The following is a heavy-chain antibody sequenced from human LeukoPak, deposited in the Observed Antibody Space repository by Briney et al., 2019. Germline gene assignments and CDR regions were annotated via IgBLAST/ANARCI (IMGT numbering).Heavy chain of an antibody. CDR3: TKEVRFQIDY. J-gene: IGHJ4*02. CDR1: GFTFSIYS. V-gene: IGHV3-48*01. Sequence: GGSLRLSCAASGFTFSIYSMNWVRQAPGKGLEWISYINSGGGTTYYADSVKGRFTISRDNAKNSPYLQMNSLRAEDTAVYYCTKEVRFQIDYWGQGTLVTVSA. CDR2: INSGGGTT. D-gene: IGHD3-3*01.